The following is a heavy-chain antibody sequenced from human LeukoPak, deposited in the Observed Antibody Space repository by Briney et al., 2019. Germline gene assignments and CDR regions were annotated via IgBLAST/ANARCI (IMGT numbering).Heavy chain of an antibody. Sequence: SETLSLTCTVSSGSLSTSNYYWGWVRQPPGKALEWIGNIFYSGSTYYSPSLKSRVTISLDTSRNQFSLKLNSVTAADTAVYYCARLPRGLIRSYWGQGTLVTVSS. D-gene: IGHD3-16*01. CDR1: SGSLSTSNYY. V-gene: IGHV4-39*07. CDR2: IFYSGST. J-gene: IGHJ4*02. CDR3: ARLPRGLIRSY.